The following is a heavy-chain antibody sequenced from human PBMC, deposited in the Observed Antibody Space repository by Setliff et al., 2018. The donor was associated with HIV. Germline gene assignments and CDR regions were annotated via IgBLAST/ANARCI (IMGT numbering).Heavy chain of an antibody. CDR1: GGFIKNSNYY. CDR3: ARSLAYCSGGGCSSGNYYYMDV. D-gene: IGHD2-15*01. J-gene: IGHJ6*03. Sequence: SETLSLTCTVYGGFIKNSNYYWGWIRRPPGKGLEGIGNIHYSGRTYYNPSLKSRVTLSVDTSENQYSLKLTSLTAADTAVYYCARSLAYCSGGGCSSGNYYYMDVWGKGTTVTVSS. V-gene: IGHV4-39*01. CDR2: IHYSGRT.